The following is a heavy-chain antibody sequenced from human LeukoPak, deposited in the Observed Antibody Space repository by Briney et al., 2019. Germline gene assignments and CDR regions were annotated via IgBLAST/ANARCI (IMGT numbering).Heavy chain of an antibody. J-gene: IGHJ5*02. CDR1: GFTFNVYA. CDR2: IRGSGSSI. V-gene: IGHV3-23*01. CDR3: AKERSAGSNGGLVRFDP. D-gene: IGHD1-26*01. Sequence: GGSLRLSCAPSGFTFNVYAVSWLPRARGEGREWVSTIRGSGSSIYYSASVKGRFTISRDNYKNKLYLQMNSVRNEGTGVYYCAKERSAGSNGGLVRFDPWGQGTLVTVSS.